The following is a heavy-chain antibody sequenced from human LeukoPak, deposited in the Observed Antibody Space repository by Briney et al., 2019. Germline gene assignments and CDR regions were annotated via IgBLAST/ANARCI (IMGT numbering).Heavy chain of an antibody. CDR2: INPSGGST. CDR3: ARAYGSGSYRYYFDY. V-gene: IGHV1-46*01. D-gene: IGHD3-10*01. CDR1: GYTFTSYY. J-gene: IGHJ4*02. Sequence: ASVKVSCKASGYTFTSYYMHWVRQAPGQGLEWMGIINPSGGSTTYAQKFQGRVTMTRDTSTTVYMELSSLRSEDTAVYYCARAYGSGSYRYYFDYWGQGTLVTVSS.